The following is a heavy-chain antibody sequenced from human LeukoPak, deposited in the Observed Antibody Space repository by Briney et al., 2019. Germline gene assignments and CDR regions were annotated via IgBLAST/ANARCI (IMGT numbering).Heavy chain of an antibody. Sequence: GRSLRLSCVASGFTFDDYAMHWVRQAPGKGLEWVSGISYNRGGIGYADSVKGRFTVSRDNAKNSLYLQMNSQRSEDTALYYCAKGAAAGIRGYFDYWGQGILVTVSS. CDR1: GFTFDDYA. J-gene: IGHJ4*02. CDR2: ISYNRGGI. D-gene: IGHD6-25*01. V-gene: IGHV3-9*01. CDR3: AKGAAAGIRGYFDY.